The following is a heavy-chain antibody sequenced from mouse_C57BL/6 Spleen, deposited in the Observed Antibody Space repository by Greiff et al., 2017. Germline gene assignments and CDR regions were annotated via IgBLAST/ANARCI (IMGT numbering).Heavy chain of an antibody. CDR2: IDPSDSYT. CDR1: GYTFTSYW. J-gene: IGHJ2*01. Sequence: QVQLQQSGAELVMPGASVKLSCKASGYTFTSYWMHWVKQRPGQGLEWIGEIDPSDSYTNYNQKFKGKSTLTVDKSSSTAYMQLSSLTSEDSAVYYCARGGIYRVGYFDYWGQGTTLTVSS. CDR3: ARGGIYRVGYFDY. V-gene: IGHV1-69*01. D-gene: IGHD1-1*02.